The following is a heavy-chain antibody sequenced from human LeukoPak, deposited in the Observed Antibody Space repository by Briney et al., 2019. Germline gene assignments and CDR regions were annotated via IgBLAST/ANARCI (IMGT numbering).Heavy chain of an antibody. Sequence: ASVKLSCKASGYTFTSYYMHWVRQAPGPRLEGTGIINPSGGSTSYAQKLQGRVTMTTDTSTSTAYMELRSLRSDDTAVYYCARDRYSGYSYGYGDYWGQGTLVTVSS. CDR2: INPSGGST. CDR3: ARDRYSGYSYGYGDY. CDR1: GYTFTSYY. D-gene: IGHD5-18*01. V-gene: IGHV1-46*01. J-gene: IGHJ4*02.